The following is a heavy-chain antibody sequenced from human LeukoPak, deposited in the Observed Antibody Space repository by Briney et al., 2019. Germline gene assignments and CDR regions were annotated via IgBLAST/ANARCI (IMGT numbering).Heavy chain of an antibody. CDR2: INSDGSNT. CDR3: TRAGSGSSYDC. J-gene: IGHJ4*02. D-gene: IGHD3-10*01. CDR1: GFALSTYW. V-gene: IGHV3-74*01. Sequence: PGRSLRLSCAPSGFALSTYWMHWVRQAPGKGLVWVSLINSDGSNTLYADSVKGRFTISRDTAKNTLYLDMNRLRADDTAVYYCTRAGSGSSYDCWGQGTLVTVPS.